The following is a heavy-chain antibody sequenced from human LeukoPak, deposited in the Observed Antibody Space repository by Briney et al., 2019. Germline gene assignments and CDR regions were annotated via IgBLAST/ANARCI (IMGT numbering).Heavy chain of an antibody. J-gene: IGHJ4*02. CDR3: AKDLKWELRGFDY. V-gene: IGHV3-23*01. CDR1: GFTFSSYA. Sequence: GRSLRLSCAASGFTFSSYAMSWVRQAPGKGLEWVSAISGSGGSTYYADSVKGRFTISRDNSKNTLYLQMNSLRAEDTAVYYCAKDLKWELRGFDYWGQGTLVTVSS. CDR2: ISGSGGST. D-gene: IGHD1-26*01.